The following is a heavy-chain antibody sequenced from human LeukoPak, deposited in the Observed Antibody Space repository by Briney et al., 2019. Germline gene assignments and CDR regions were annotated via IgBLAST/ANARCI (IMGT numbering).Heavy chain of an antibody. J-gene: IGHJ4*02. CDR3: ATSRDYGDYADGYFDY. CDR1: GGTFISYA. V-gene: IGHV1-69*13. CDR2: IIPIFGTA. D-gene: IGHD4-17*01. Sequence: ASVKVSCKASGGTFISYAISWMRQAPGQGLEWMGGIIPIFGTANYAQKFQGRVTITADESTSTAYMELSSLRSEDTAVYYCATSRDYGDYADGYFDYWGQGTLVTVSS.